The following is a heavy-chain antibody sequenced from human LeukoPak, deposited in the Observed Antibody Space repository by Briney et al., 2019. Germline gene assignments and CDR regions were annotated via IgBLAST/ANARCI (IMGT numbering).Heavy chain of an antibody. CDR3: ATSAARAIES. CDR1: GFTFSSYW. CDR2: IKQDGSEK. J-gene: IGHJ4*02. V-gene: IGHV3-7*01. D-gene: IGHD6-25*01. Sequence: GGSLRLSCAASGFTFSSYWMSWVRQAPGKGLECVANIKQDGSEKYYVDSVRGRFTLSRDNAKDSLYLQMNSLRVEDTAVYYCATSAARAIESWGQGTLVTVSS.